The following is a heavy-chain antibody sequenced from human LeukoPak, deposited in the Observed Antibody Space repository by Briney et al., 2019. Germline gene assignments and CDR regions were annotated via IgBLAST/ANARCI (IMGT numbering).Heavy chain of an antibody. D-gene: IGHD2-2*01. CDR1: GFTVSSSY. V-gene: IGHV3-53*01. CDR3: AHRKATSWAHDY. CDR2: IYSCGSGST. Sequence: GGSLRLSCAASGFTVSSSYMSWVRQAPGKGLEWVSVIYSCGSGSTYYADSVKGRFTISRDNSKNTLNLQMNSLRAEDTAVYYCAHRKATSWAHDYWGQGTLVTVSS. J-gene: IGHJ4*02.